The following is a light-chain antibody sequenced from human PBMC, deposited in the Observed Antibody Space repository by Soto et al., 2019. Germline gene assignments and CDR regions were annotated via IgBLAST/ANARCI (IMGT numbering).Light chain of an antibody. J-gene: IGKJ4*01. CDR2: GAS. CDR1: QGISTY. CDR3: QQLNSDFT. V-gene: IGKV1-9*01. Sequence: DIQLTQSPSFLSASVGDRVTITCRASQGISTYLAWYQQKPGKALKLLIYGASTLQSGVPSRFSGSGSGAEFTLTISSLQPEDFATYYCQQLNSDFTFGGGTTVE.